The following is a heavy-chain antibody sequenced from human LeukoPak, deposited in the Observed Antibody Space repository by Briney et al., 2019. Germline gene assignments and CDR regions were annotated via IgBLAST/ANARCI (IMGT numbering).Heavy chain of an antibody. CDR3: ARACGWYGEGDY. D-gene: IGHD6-19*01. CDR2: INHSGST. CDR1: GGSFSGYY. J-gene: IGHJ4*02. V-gene: IGHV4-34*01. Sequence: PSETLSLTCAVYGGSFSGYYWSWIRQPPGKGLEWIGEINHSGSTNYNPSLKSRVTISVDTSKNQFSLKLSSVTAADTAVYYCARACGWYGEGDYWGQGTVVSVSS.